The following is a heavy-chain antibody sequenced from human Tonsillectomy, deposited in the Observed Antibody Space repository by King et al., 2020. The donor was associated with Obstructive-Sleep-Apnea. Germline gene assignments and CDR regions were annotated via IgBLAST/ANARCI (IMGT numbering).Heavy chain of an antibody. CDR3: AAHGLFGEGLYYYGFDV. V-gene: IGHV3-30*04. J-gene: IGHJ6*02. CDR2: ISYDGANT. CDR1: EFTFSNYA. D-gene: IGHD3-10*01. Sequence: VQLVESGGGVVQPGRSLRLSCAASEFTFSNYALHWVRQAPGKGLEWVALISYDGANTYYADSVKGRFTISRDNSQNILYLQINSLRAEDTAVYYCAAHGLFGEGLYYYGFDVWGQGTTVTVSS.